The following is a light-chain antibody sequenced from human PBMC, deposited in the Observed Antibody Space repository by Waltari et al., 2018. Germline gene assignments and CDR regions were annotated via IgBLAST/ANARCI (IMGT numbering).Light chain of an antibody. V-gene: IGLV3-25*03. CDR1: ALPKPY. J-gene: IGLJ1*01. CDR2: KDE. CDR3: QSADSTGTYYV. Sequence: SYELTQPPSVSVSPGQTARIPCSGDALPKPYVYWYQQKPGQAPVLFLYKDEERPSGIPERFSGSSSGTTATLTISGVQAEDEADYYCQSADSTGTYYVFAAGTKVTVL.